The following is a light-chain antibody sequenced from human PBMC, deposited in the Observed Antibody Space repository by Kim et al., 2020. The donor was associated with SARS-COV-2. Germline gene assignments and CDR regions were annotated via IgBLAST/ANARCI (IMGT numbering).Light chain of an antibody. CDR2: EVT. J-gene: IGLJ3*02. CDR1: SSDIGVYNY. V-gene: IGLV2-8*01. CDR3: CSYAGNNNLV. Sequence: QSALTQPPSASGSPGQSVTISCTGTSSDIGVYNYVSWYQQYPGRAPPLMIYEVTKRPSGVPDRFSGSKSGNTASLTVSGLQADDEADYYCCSYAGNNNLVFGGGTQLTVL.